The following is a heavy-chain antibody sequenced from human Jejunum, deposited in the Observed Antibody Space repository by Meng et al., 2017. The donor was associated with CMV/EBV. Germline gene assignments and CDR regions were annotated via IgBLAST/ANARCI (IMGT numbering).Heavy chain of an antibody. V-gene: IGHV4-39*07. J-gene: IGHJ5*01. D-gene: IGHD3-10*01. CDR1: SIGTTTYY. Sequence: SIGTTTYYWAWIRQSPGKGLEWIGSINYSGNIYYNPSLTSRVTISVDTSKNQFSLKLTSMTAADTAMYFCARDPNPPGSGSNFHWFDSWGQGTLVTVSS. CDR2: INYSGNI. CDR3: ARDPNPPGSGSNFHWFDS.